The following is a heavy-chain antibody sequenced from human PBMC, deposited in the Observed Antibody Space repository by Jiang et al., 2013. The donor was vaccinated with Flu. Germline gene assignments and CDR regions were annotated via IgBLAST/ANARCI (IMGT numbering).Heavy chain of an antibody. J-gene: IGHJ4*02. D-gene: IGHD2-2*01. CDR2: ISYDGSEK. Sequence: SLRLSCAASGFTFRNYGVHWVRLAPGKRLEWVADISYDGSEKYYADSVKGRFTISRDNSKNTLSLQMNSLKVEDTAVYYCARGEFCTTTSCYGSPFDYWGQGTLVTVSS. CDR3: ARGEFCTTTSCYGSPFDY. V-gene: IGHV3-33*05. CDR1: GFTFRNYG.